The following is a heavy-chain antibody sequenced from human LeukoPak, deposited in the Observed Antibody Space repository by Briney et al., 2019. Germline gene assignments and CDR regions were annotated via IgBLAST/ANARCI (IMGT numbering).Heavy chain of an antibody. CDR1: GGSFSGYY. CDR2: INHSGST. V-gene: IGHV4-34*01. J-gene: IGHJ6*03. CDR3: ASLYYDYVWGSYRNLTIPGYMDV. D-gene: IGHD3-16*02. Sequence: PSETLSLTCAVYGGSFSGYYWSWVRQPPGKGLEWIGEINHSGSTNYNASLRSRGTISVDTSKKQYSLRLRYVATEDTAVYYCASLYYDYVWGSYRNLTIPGYMDVWGKGTTVTVSS.